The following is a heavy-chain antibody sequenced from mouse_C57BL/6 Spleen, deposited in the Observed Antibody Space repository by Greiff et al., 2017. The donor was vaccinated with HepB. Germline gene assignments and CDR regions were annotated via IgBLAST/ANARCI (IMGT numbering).Heavy chain of an antibody. V-gene: IGHV5-9*01. CDR1: GFTFSSYT. CDR3: ARQAIYYDYDGFDY. D-gene: IGHD2-4*01. CDR2: ISGGGGNT. J-gene: IGHJ2*01. Sequence: EVKLMESGGGLVKPGGSLKLSCAASGFTFSSYTMSWVRQTPEKRLEWVATISGGGGNTYYPDSVKGRFTISRDNAKNTLYLQMSSLRSEDTALYYCARQAIYYDYDGFDYWGQGTTLTVSS.